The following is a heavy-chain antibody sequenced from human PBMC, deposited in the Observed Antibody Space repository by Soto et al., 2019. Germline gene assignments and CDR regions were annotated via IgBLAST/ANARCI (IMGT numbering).Heavy chain of an antibody. Sequence: GGSLRLSCQVSGFTLGSYAMSWVRQAPGKGLEWVALVQSNHVTYYADSVRGRFTVSRDNSKSTLYLRMDSLRVEDTALYYCAKWLRGGSYYCDFWGQGAMVTVSS. V-gene: IGHV3-23*01. CDR1: GFTLGSYA. CDR3: AKWLRGGSYYCDF. D-gene: IGHD3-10*01. J-gene: IGHJ4*02. CDR2: VQSNHVT.